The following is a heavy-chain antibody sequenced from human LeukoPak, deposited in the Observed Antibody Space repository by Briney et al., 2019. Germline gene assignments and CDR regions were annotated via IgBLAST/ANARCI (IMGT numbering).Heavy chain of an antibody. CDR1: GFTFSSYG. Sequence: PGGSLRLSCAASGFTFSSYGMHWVRQAPGKGLVWVSRISSDGSSTSYADSVKGRFTISRDNAKNTLYLQANSLRAEDTAVYYCAKSRWATAGTDYWGQGTLVTVSS. CDR3: AKSRWATAGTDY. J-gene: IGHJ4*02. D-gene: IGHD6-13*01. CDR2: ISSDGSST. V-gene: IGHV3-74*01.